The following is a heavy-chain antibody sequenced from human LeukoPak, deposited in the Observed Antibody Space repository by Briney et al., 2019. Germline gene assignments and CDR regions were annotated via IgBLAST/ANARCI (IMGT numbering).Heavy chain of an antibody. CDR2: ISGSGETT. Sequence: PGGSLRLSCAASGFTFSNYGMSWVRQAPGKGLQWVSGISGSGETTYYADSVKGRFTISRDNSKNTLYLQMNTLRGEDTAVYFCAKGSGSYGQDLYDWGQGTLVTVSS. J-gene: IGHJ4*02. V-gene: IGHV3-23*01. CDR3: AKGSGSYGQDLYD. CDR1: GFTFSNYG. D-gene: IGHD3-3*01.